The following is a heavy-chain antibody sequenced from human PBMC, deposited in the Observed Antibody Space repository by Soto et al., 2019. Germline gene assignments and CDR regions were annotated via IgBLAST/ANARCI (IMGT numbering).Heavy chain of an antibody. CDR1: GGAIGNYY. CDR3: ARSFYP. CDR2: IYYNGTT. V-gene: IGHV4-59*01. Sequence: QLQLQESGPGLVKPSETLSLTCIVSGGAIGNYYWSWIRQPPGKGLEWMGYIYYNGTTHYNPSLRSRVTISVDMSKNHLSLTLTSVTAADTAMYYCARSFYPWGQGTLVIVSS. J-gene: IGHJ5*02.